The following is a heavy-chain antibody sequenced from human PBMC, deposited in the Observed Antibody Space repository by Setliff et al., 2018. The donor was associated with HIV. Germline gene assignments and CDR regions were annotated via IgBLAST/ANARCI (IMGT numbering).Heavy chain of an antibody. CDR2: ISAYNGNT. CDR3: ARASPYGGNCWSSASLPPAGWFDP. Sequence: ASVKVSCKASGYTFTSYGISWVRQAPGQGLEWMGWISAYNGNTNYAQKLQGRVTMTTDTSTSTAYMELRSLRSDDTAVYYCARASPYGGNCWSSASLPPAGWFDPWGQGTLVTVSS. V-gene: IGHV1-18*01. J-gene: IGHJ5*02. D-gene: IGHD2-15*01. CDR1: GYTFTSYG.